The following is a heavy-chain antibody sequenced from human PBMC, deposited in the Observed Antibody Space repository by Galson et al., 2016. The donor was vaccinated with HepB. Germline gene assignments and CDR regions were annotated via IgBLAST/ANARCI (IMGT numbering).Heavy chain of an antibody. CDR3: SGGITYVFDF. Sequence: ETLSLTCTVSGRSISSYYWNWIRQSPGKGLEWIGFISYSGRTNYNPSLKSRVTTSVDTSKNQFSLTLSSVTDADTAVYYRSGGITYVFDFWGQGALVTVSS. CDR2: ISYSGRT. D-gene: IGHD3-16*01. CDR1: GRSISSYY. V-gene: IGHV4-59*08. J-gene: IGHJ3*01.